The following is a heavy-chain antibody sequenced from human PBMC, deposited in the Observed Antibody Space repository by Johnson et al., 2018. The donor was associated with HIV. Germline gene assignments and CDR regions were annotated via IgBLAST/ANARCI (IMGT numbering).Heavy chain of an antibody. Sequence: QVQLVESGGGFVQPGRSLRLSCTTSGFTFGDYPMSWFRQAPGKGLEWVAFIRYDGSNKYYADSVKGRFTISRDNSKNTLYLQMNSLRAEDTAVYYCARDTPCDIWGQGTMVTVSS. CDR2: IRYDGSNK. CDR1: GFTFGDYP. V-gene: IGHV3-30*02. CDR3: ARDTPCDI. J-gene: IGHJ3*02.